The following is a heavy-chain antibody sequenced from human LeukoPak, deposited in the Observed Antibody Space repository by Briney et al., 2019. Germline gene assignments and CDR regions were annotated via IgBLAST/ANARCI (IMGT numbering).Heavy chain of an antibody. J-gene: IGHJ4*02. D-gene: IGHD2/OR15-2a*01. CDR1: GYIFTGNY. CDR2: INPSSGGT. Sequence: ASVKVSCKISGYIFTGNYMHWVRQAPGQGLEWMGWINPSSGGTNYAQKFQGRVTMTRDTSISTGYMELSRLTSDDTAIYYCVRVLPSDYWGQGTLVTVSS. V-gene: IGHV1-2*02. CDR3: VRVLPSDY.